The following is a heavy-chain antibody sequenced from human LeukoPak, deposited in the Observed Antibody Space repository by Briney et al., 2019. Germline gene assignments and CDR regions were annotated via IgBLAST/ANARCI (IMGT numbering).Heavy chain of an antibody. J-gene: IGHJ4*02. CDR3: ASFTAATFDPDY. CDR1: GFTFSTYS. D-gene: IGHD6-13*01. Sequence: GSLRLSCAASGFTFSTYSLNWVRQPPGKGLEWIGEINHSGSTNYNPSLKSRVTISVDASKNQFSLKLSSVTAADTAVYYCASFTAATFDPDYWGQGTLVTVSS. CDR2: INHSGST. V-gene: IGHV4-34*01.